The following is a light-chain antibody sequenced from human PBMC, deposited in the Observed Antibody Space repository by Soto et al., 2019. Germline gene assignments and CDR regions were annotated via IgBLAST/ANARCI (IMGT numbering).Light chain of an antibody. CDR1: QSVSIY. CDR3: QQRYIWPPLT. V-gene: IGKV3-11*01. Sequence: EIVLTQSPATLSLSPGERVTLSCRASQSVSIYLAWYQQKPGQAPSLLIYDAVNRAAGVPARFSGSGSGTDFTLTISSLEPEDFAVYFCQQRYIWPPLTFGGGTKVEIK. CDR2: DAV. J-gene: IGKJ4*01.